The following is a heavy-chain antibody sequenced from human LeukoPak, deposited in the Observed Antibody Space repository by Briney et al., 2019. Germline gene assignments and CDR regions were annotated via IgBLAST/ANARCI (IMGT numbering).Heavy chain of an antibody. Sequence: GASVKVSCKASGYTFTSYDINWVRQASGQGLEWMGWINPNSGGTNYAQKFQGRVTMTRDTSISTAYMELSRLRSDDTAVYYCARGRIAVAGTLGNYWGQGTLGTVSA. CDR3: ARGRIAVAGTLGNY. CDR1: GYTFTSYD. J-gene: IGHJ4*02. CDR2: INPNSGGT. V-gene: IGHV1-2*02. D-gene: IGHD6-19*01.